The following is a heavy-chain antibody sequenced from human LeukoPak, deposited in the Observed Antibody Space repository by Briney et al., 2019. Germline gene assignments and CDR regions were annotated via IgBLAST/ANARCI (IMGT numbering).Heavy chain of an antibody. Sequence: GGSLRLSCAASGFTFSSYTMNWVRQAPGRGLEWVSSITTSSSYIYYADSVKGRFTISRDNAKDSLYLQMNSLRAEDTAVYYCARDIGDRGGDCYYYYGMDVWGQGTTVTVSS. CDR3: ARDIGDRGGDCYYYYGMDV. J-gene: IGHJ6*02. CDR2: ITTSSSYI. D-gene: IGHD2-21*02. CDR1: GFTFSSYT. V-gene: IGHV3-21*06.